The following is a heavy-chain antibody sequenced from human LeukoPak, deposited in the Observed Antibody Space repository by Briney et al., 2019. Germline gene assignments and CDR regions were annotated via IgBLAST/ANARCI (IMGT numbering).Heavy chain of an antibody. CDR2: INHSGST. CDR3: ARGRFYDYIWGSYRSIYFDY. D-gene: IGHD3-16*02. Sequence: SETLSLTCAVYGGSFSGYYWSWIRQPPGKGLEWIGEINHSGSTNYNPSLKSRVTISVDTSKNQFSLKLSSVTAADTAVYYCARGRFYDYIWGSYRSIYFDYWGQGTLVTVSS. J-gene: IGHJ4*02. CDR1: GGSFSGYY. V-gene: IGHV4-34*01.